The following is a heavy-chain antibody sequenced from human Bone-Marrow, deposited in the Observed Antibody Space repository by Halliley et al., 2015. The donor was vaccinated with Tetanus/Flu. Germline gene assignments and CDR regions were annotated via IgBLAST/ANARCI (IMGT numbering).Heavy chain of an antibody. V-gene: IGHV3-30*03. D-gene: IGHD4-4*01. Sequence: EWAAVVSHDGKNEFYGDSVKGRFTISRDNFKNTVFLQMHNLRPEDSAVYYCAMAYSTNWLDSWGQGTLVTVSS. CDR2: VSHDGKNE. J-gene: IGHJ5*01. CDR3: AMAYSTNWLDS.